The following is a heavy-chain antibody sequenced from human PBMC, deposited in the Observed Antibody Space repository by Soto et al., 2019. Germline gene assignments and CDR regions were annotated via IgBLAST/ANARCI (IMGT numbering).Heavy chain of an antibody. V-gene: IGHV3-23*01. CDR1: GFTFHRFA. CDR2: ISGSGDSVGST. D-gene: IGHD6-19*01. CDR3: AKGNRLRAVGSSLFET. Sequence: EVQLLESGGGLRQPGESLRLSCEVSGFTFHRFAMSWVRQAPGKGLEWVSGISGSGDSVGSTYYADSVRGRFSISRDNTKTLVYLQMNRLRGEDSALYYCAKGNRLRAVGSSLFETWGQGTPVTISS. J-gene: IGHJ4*02.